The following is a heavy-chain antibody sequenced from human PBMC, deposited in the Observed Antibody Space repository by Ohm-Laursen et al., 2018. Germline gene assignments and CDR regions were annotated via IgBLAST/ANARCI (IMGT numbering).Heavy chain of an antibody. Sequence: SLRLSCVASGFTFSDYYMSWIRQAPGKGLEWVSYISSSSSPIYYADSVKGRLTISRDNAKNSLYLQMNSLRVEDTAVYYCAREGATAGLVVWGQGTLVTVSS. J-gene: IGHJ4*02. CDR3: AREGATAGLVV. CDR1: GFTFSDYY. CDR2: ISSSSSPI. D-gene: IGHD1-26*01. V-gene: IGHV3-11*04.